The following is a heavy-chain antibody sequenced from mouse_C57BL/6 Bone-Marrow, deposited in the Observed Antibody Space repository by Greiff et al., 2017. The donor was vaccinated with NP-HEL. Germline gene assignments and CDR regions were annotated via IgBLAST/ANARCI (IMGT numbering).Heavy chain of an antibody. CDR1: GYTFTSYW. Sequence: VQLQQPGAELVKPGASVKMSCKASGYTFTSYWITWVKQRPGQGLEWIGDIYPGSGSTNYNEKFKSKATLTVDTSSSTAYMQLSSLTSEDSAVYYCERESDWRAWFAYWGQGTLVTVSA. J-gene: IGHJ3*01. V-gene: IGHV1-55*01. D-gene: IGHD2-13*01. CDR2: IYPGSGST. CDR3: ERESDWRAWFAY.